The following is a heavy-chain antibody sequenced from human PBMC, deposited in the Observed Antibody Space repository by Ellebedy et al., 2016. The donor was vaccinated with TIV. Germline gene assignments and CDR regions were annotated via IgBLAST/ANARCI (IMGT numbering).Heavy chain of an antibody. CDR2: INSGGST. Sequence: GGSLRLXXAASGFTFGSYAMTWVRQAPGKGLEWVSAINSGGSTFYADSVKGRFTISRDNSKNTLYLQMNSLRAEDTAVYYCARPIEMATIRDLNYWGQGTLVTVSS. CDR1: GFTFGSYA. CDR3: ARPIEMATIRDLNY. J-gene: IGHJ4*02. V-gene: IGHV3-23*01. D-gene: IGHD5-24*01.